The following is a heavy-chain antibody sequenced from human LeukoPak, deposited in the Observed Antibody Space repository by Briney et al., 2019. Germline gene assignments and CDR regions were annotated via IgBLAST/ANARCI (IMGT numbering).Heavy chain of an antibody. J-gene: IGHJ4*02. CDR2: ISSSSSYI. V-gene: IGHV3-21*04. Sequence: GGSLRLSCAASGFTFSSYSMNWVRQAPGKGLEWVSSISSSSSYIYYADSVKGRFTISRDNAKNSLYLQMNSLRAEDTAVYYCAKAPQYYYDSSGYPADGYYFDYWGQGTLVTVSS. CDR3: AKAPQYYYDSSGYPADGYYFDY. CDR1: GFTFSSYS. D-gene: IGHD3-22*01.